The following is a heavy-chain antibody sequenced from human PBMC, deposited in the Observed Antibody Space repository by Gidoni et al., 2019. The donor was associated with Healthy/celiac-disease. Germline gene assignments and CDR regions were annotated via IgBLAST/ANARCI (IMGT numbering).Heavy chain of an antibody. CDR2: IKSKTDGGTT. J-gene: IGHJ6*02. D-gene: IGHD2-15*01. CDR1: GFTFSNDW. CDR3: TTSGAANPDYYYYGMDV. Sequence: EVQLVESGGGLVKPGGSLRLSCAASGFTFSNDWMSWVRQAPGKGLEWVGRIKSKTDGGTTDYAAPVKGRFTISRDDSKNTLYLQMNSLKTEDTAVYYCTTSGAANPDYYYYGMDVWGQGTTVTVSS. V-gene: IGHV3-15*01.